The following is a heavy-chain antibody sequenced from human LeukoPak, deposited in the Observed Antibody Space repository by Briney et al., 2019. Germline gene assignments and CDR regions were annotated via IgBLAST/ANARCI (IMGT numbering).Heavy chain of an antibody. D-gene: IGHD6-13*01. J-gene: IGHJ4*02. V-gene: IGHV3-74*01. CDR1: GITFSRDW. CDR3: ARDVSAAGVN. CDR2: INSDGSTT. Sequence: GGSLRLSCAASGITFSRDWMYWVRQAPGKGLVWISRINSDGSTTTYADSVKGRFTISRDNAKNTLYLEMNSLRVEDTAVYYCARDVSAAGVNWGQGTLVTVSS.